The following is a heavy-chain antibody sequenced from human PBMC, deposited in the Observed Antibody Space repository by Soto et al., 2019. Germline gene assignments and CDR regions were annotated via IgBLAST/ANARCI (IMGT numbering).Heavy chain of an antibody. J-gene: IGHJ2*01. Sequence: KGLEWVAVIWYDGSNQYYADSVKGRFTISRDNSKNMLYLQMNSLRAEDTAVYFFFQEVGGLRYSVPVSAFLLNRSSDL. CDR2: IWYDGSNQ. V-gene: IGHV3-33*01. CDR3: FQEVGGLRYSVPVSAFLLNRSSDL. D-gene: IGHD3-9*01.